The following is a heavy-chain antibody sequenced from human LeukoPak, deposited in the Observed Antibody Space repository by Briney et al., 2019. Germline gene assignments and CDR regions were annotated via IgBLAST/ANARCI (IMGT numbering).Heavy chain of an antibody. V-gene: IGHV3-7*01. CDR2: IKQDGSVR. Sequence: GGSLRLSCAASGFTFSSYWMSWVRQAPGKGLEWVANIKQDGSVRYYVDSVKGRFTISRDNTKNSLYLEMNSLRAEDTAVYYCVPLYAYFDYWGQGALVTVSS. D-gene: IGHD5/OR15-5a*01. J-gene: IGHJ4*02. CDR3: VPLYAYFDY. CDR1: GFTFSSYW.